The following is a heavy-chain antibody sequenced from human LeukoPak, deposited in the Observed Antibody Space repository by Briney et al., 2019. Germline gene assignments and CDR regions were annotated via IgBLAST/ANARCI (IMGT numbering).Heavy chain of an antibody. CDR3: ARSAIDAFDI. Sequence: PSETLSLTCTVSGGSISSYYWSWIRQPPGKGLECIGYIYNSGSANYNPSLKSRVSISVDTSKNQFSLKLSSVTAADTAVYYCARSAIDAFDIWGQGTMVTVSS. V-gene: IGHV4-59*08. J-gene: IGHJ3*02. D-gene: IGHD6-25*01. CDR1: GGSISSYY. CDR2: IYNSGSA.